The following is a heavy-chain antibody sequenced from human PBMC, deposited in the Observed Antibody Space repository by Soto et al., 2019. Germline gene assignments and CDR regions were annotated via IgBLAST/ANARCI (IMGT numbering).Heavy chain of an antibody. Sequence: QVQLVQSGAEVKKPGASVKVSCKASGYTFTSYDINWVRQATGQGLEWMGWMNTNSGNTGYAQKFQGRVTMTRNTSISTAYMELSSLRSEDTSVYYCARPLVYDYIWGSYRPLDAFDIWGQGTMVTVAS. CDR3: ARPLVYDYIWGSYRPLDAFDI. J-gene: IGHJ3*02. V-gene: IGHV1-8*01. CDR2: MNTNSGNT. D-gene: IGHD3-16*02. CDR1: GYTFTSYD.